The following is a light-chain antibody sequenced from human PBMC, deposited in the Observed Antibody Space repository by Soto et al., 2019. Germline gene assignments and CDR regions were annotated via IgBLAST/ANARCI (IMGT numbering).Light chain of an antibody. CDR3: GSYTTSVYV. J-gene: IGLJ1*01. CDR2: EVT. CDR1: SSDVGSYNY. V-gene: IGLV2-14*01. Sequence: QSVLTQPASVSGSPGQSITISCTGTSSDVGSYNYVSWYQQRPGKAPKLMIYEVTNRPSGVSDRFSGSKSGNTASLTISGLQYEDEADYYCGSYTTSVYVFGTGTKLTVL.